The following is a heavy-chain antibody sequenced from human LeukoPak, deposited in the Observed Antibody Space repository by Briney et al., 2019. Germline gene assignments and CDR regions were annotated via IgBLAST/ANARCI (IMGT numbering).Heavy chain of an antibody. D-gene: IGHD3-16*01. Sequence: SDTLSLTCTVSGYSISSGYYWGWIRQPPGKGLEWIGSIYYSGSTYYNPSLKSRVTISVDTSKNQFSLKLSSVTAADTAVYYCAREWVLRPADPLGGWFDPWGQGTLVTVSS. CDR1: GYSISSGYY. CDR2: IYYSGST. J-gene: IGHJ5*02. V-gene: IGHV4-38-2*02. CDR3: AREWVLRPADPLGGWFDP.